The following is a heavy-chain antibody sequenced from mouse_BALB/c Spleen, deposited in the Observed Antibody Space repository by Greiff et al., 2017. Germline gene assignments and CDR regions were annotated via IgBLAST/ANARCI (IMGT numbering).Heavy chain of an antibody. J-gene: IGHJ4*01. V-gene: IGHV7-3*02. CDR1: GFTFTDYY. Sequence: EVMLVESGGGLVQPGGSLRLSCATSGFTFTDYYMSWVRQPPGKALEWLGFIRNKANGYTTEYSASVKGRFTISRDNSQSILYLQMNTLRAEDSAIYYCARDINDGYSSMDYWGQGTSVTVSS. D-gene: IGHD2-3*01. CDR3: ARDINDGYSSMDY. CDR2: IRNKANGYTT.